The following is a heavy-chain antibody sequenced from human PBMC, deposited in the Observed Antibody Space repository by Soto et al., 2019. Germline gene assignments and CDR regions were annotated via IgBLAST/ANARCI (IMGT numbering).Heavy chain of an antibody. CDR1: GYTFTSYA. Sequence: QVQLVQSGAEVKKPGASVQVSCKASGYTFTSYAMHWVRQAPGQRLEWMGWINAGNGNTKYSQKFRGRVTINRDTAASTGYMELTSLRSEDTAVYYCARVPGYSYGYNCGQGTLVTVSS. V-gene: IGHV1-3*01. D-gene: IGHD5-18*01. J-gene: IGHJ4*02. CDR2: INAGNGNT. CDR3: ARVPGYSYGYN.